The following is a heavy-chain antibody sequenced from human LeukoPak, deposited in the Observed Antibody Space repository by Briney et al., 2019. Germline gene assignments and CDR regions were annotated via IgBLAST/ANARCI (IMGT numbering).Heavy chain of an antibody. CDR1: GYTFTKYL. Sequence: ASVTVSCLTSGYTFTKYLIHWVRQAPGQGLEWMGTINPQGDITNYAQRFQGRITLTEDTSTSTVYMELSSLTSEDTAVYYCARPSYCVADNCGYWLDPWGPGTLITVSS. CDR3: ARPSYCVADNCGYWLDP. J-gene: IGHJ5*02. CDR2: INPQGDIT. V-gene: IGHV1-46*01. D-gene: IGHD2-21*01.